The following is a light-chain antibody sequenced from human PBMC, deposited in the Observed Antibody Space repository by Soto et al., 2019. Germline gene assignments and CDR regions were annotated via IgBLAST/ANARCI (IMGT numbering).Light chain of an antibody. J-gene: IGKJ4*01. V-gene: IGKV3-15*01. CDR2: GAS. CDR3: PQNINWPLT. Sequence: EIVMTQSPATLSVSPGERATLSCRASQSVSSNLAWYQQKPGQAPRLLIYGASTRATGIPARFSGSGSGTEFTLTISSLQSEDFAVYYCPQNINWPLTFGGGTKVEIK. CDR1: QSVSSN.